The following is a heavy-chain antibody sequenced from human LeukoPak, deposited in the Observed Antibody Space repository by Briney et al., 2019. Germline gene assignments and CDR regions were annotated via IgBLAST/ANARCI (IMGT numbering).Heavy chain of an antibody. CDR2: IDPSDSYT. CDR1: GYSLTSYW. V-gene: IGHV5-10-1*01. D-gene: IGHD6-19*01. J-gene: IGHJ4*02. CDR3: ARLEYSSGWYPDY. Sequence: GESLKISCKGSGYSLTSYWIIWVRPMPGRGLEWMGRIDPSDSYTNYRPSFQGHVTISADKSISTAYLQWSSLKPSDTAMYYCARLEYSSGWYPDYWGQGTLVTVSS.